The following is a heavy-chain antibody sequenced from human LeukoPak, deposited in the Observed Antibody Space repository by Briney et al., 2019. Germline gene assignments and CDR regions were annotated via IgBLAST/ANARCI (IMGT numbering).Heavy chain of an antibody. CDR1: GFTFSSYG. J-gene: IGHJ4*02. CDR2: IWYDGSNK. D-gene: IGHD2-15*01. Sequence: GGSLRPSCAASGFTFSSYGMHWVRQAPGKGLEWVAVIWYDGSNKYYADSVKGRFTISRDNSKNTLYLQMNSLRAEDTAVYYCARGYCSGGSCYHDYWGQGTLVTVSS. CDR3: ARGYCSGGSCYHDY. V-gene: IGHV3-33*01.